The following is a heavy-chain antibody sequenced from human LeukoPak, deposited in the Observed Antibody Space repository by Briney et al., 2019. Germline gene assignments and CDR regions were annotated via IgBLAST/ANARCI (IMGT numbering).Heavy chain of an antibody. CDR1: GFTFSSYW. CDR2: INSDGSNT. D-gene: IGHD3-10*01. Sequence: GSLRLSCAASGFTFSSYWMHWVRQAPGKGLVWVSRINSDGSNTSYADSVKGRFTISRDNAKNTLYLQMNSLSVEDTAVYYCARALGFGPAPVGYWGQGTLVTVSS. V-gene: IGHV3-74*01. CDR3: ARALGFGPAPVGY. J-gene: IGHJ4*02.